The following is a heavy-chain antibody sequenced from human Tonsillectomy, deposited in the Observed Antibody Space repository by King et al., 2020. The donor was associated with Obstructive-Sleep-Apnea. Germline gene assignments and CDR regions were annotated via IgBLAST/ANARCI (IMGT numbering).Heavy chain of an antibody. J-gene: IGHJ5*02. CDR1: GFTFSTYN. D-gene: IGHD3-22*01. V-gene: IGHV3-48*04. CDR3: AGGGDSSGYYVWFDP. CDR2: ISSSGSTI. Sequence: VQLVESGGGLVQPGGSLRLSCAASGFTFSTYNINWVRQAPGKGLEWVSYISSSGSTIHYADSVKGRFTISRDNAKNSLYLQMNTLRAEDTAVYYCAGGGDSSGYYVWFDPWGQGTQVSVSS.